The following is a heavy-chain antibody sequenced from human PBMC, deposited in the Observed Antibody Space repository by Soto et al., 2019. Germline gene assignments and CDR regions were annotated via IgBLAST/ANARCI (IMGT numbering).Heavy chain of an antibody. CDR3: ARDSPDY. J-gene: IGHJ4*02. Sequence: LRLSCSASVFTFSSYSMNWVRQAPGKGLEWVSYISSSSSTIYYADSVKGRFTISRDNAKNSLYLQINSLRDEDTAVYYCARDSPDYWGQGTLVTVSS. CDR1: VFTFSSYS. CDR2: ISSSSSTI. V-gene: IGHV3-48*02.